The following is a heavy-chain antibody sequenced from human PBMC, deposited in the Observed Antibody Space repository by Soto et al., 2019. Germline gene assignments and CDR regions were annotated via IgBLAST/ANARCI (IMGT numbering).Heavy chain of an antibody. D-gene: IGHD3-10*01. V-gene: IGHV4-4*02. J-gene: IGHJ3*01. Sequence: SETLSLTCAVSGGSIRSSSWWTWLRQSPGKGLEWIGEIYHAGSPNYNPSFQSRVTISADISKSFFSLRLTSVTAADTAIYYCARASSFRGDFDFWGHGTAVTVSS. CDR3: ARASSFRGDFDF. CDR1: GGSIRSSSW. CDR2: IYHAGSP.